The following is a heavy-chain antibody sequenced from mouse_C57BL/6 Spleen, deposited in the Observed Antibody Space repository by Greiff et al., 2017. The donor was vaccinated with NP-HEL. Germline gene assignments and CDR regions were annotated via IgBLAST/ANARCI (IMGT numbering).Heavy chain of an antibody. V-gene: IGHV10-1*01. D-gene: IGHD1-1*01. CDR3: GRHRGSSPYWYFDV. J-gene: IGHJ1*03. Sequence: EVKLVESGGGLVQPKGSLKLSCAASGFSFNTYAMNWVRQAPGKGLEWVARIRSKSNNYATYYADSVKDRFTISRDDSESMLYLQMNNLKTEDTAMYYCGRHRGSSPYWYFDVWGTGTTVTVSS. CDR2: IRSKSNNYAT. CDR1: GFSFNTYA.